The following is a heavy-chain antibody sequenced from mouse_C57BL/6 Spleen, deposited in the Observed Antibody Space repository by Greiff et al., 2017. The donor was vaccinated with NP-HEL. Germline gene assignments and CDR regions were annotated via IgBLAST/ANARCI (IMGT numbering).Heavy chain of an antibody. D-gene: IGHD1-1*01. CDR1: GYTFTSYW. V-gene: IGHV1-61*01. J-gene: IGHJ2*01. CDR3: ARSNYGSSLDY. CDR2: IYPSDSET. Sequence: QVQLQQPGAELVRPGSSVKLSCKASGYTFTSYWMDWVKQRPGQGLEWIGNIYPSDSETHYNQKFKDKATLTVDKSSSTAYMQLSSLTSEDSAVCYCARSNYGSSLDYWGQGTTLTVSS.